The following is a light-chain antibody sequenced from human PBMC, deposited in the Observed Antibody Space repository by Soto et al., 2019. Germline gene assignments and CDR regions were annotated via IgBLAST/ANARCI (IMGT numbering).Light chain of an antibody. V-gene: IGKV3-20*01. J-gene: IGKJ1*01. CDR2: GAS. CDR3: QQYGGSPRT. CDR1: QSVSSS. Sequence: EIVLTQSPGTLSLSPGEGATLSCRASQSVSSSLAWYQQKRGQAPRLIIHGASSRATGIPDRFSGSGSGTDFTLTISRLEPEDFAVYYCQQYGGSPRTFGQGTKVEVK.